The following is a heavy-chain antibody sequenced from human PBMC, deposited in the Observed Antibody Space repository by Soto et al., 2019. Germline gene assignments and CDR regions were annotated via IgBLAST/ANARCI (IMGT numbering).Heavy chain of an antibody. J-gene: IGHJ4*02. CDR2: IWYDGSNK. V-gene: IGHV3-33*08. CDR3: GRGGGGFDY. CDR1: GFTFSSYG. D-gene: IGHD3-16*01. Sequence: QVQLVESGGGVVQPGRSLRLSCAASGFTFSSYGMHWVRQAPGKGLEWVAVIWYDGSNKYYADSVKGRFTISRDNSKNTLYLQMNSRRAEDTAVFYCGRGGGGFDYWGQGTLVTVSS.